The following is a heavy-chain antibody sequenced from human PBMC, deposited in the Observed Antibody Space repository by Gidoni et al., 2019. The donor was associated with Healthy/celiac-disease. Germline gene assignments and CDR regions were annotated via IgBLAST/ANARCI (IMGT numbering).Heavy chain of an antibody. CDR2: LNHSGTT. CDR3: GRVKAAGGDGIDY. V-gene: IGHV4-34*01. J-gene: IGHJ4*02. Sequence: QVQLHQWDAGLLKPSETLSLTCAVSGGSFSGYYWSWIRQPQGQGLEGIGELNHSGTTNYNPSLKRRVTISGDTSKNQFSLKVSSVTAGDTAVYYCGRVKAAGGDGIDYWGQGTLVTVSS. D-gene: IGHD6-13*01. CDR1: GGSFSGYY.